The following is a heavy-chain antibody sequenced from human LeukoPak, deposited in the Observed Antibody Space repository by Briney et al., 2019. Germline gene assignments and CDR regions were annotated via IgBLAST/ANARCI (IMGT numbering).Heavy chain of an antibody. J-gene: IGHJ4*02. V-gene: IGHV3-23*01. CDR3: SRGQWLTNYYFDY. Sequence: PGGSLRLSCAASGFTSSSYAMSWVRQAPGKGLEWVSAISGSGGSTYYADSVKGRFTISRDNSKNSLYLQMNSLRAEDTAVYYCSRGQWLTNYYFDYWGQGTLVTVSS. D-gene: IGHD6-19*01. CDR2: ISGSGGST. CDR1: GFTSSSYA.